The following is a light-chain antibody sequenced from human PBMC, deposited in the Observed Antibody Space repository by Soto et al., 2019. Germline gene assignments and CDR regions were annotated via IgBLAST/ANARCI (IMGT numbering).Light chain of an antibody. V-gene: IGKV3-15*01. CDR2: GAS. J-gene: IGKJ1*01. CDR3: QQYNNWWT. CDR1: QSVSSN. Sequence: EIVMTQSPATLSVSPGERATLSCRASQSVSSNLAWYQQKPGQAPRLLIYGASTRATGIPARFSGSGSGTEFTLTISSLQSEDFAVYYCQQYNNWWTFGPGTKV.